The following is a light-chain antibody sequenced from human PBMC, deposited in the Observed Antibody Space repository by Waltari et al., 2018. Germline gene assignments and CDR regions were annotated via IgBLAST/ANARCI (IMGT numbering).Light chain of an antibody. J-gene: IGKJ1*01. V-gene: IGKV3-20*01. CDR1: QSVSRT. CDR2: DAS. CDR3: QKYGTRPAT. Sequence: EIVLTQSPGTLSLSPVERATLSCRASQSVSRTLAWYQQKPGQAPRLLIYDASSRATGIPDRFSGSGSGTDFSLTISRLEPEDFAVYYCQKYGTRPATFGQGTKVEVK.